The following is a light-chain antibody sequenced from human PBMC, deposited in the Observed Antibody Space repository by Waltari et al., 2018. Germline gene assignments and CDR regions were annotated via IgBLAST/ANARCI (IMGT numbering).Light chain of an antibody. CDR1: QSVSSSY. Sequence: EIVLTQSPGTLSLSPGERATLSCRARQSVSSSYLAWDQQKPGQAPRLLIYGASSRATGIPDRFSGSGSGTDFTLTISRLEPEDFAVYYCQQYGSSPLYTFGQGTKLEIK. V-gene: IGKV3-20*01. CDR3: QQYGSSPLYT. CDR2: GAS. J-gene: IGKJ2*01.